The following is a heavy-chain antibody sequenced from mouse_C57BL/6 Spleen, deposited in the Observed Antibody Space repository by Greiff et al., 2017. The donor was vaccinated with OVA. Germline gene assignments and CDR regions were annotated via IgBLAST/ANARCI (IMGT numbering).Heavy chain of an antibody. CDR2: IYPGSGST. D-gene: IGHD1-1*01. CDR1: GYTFTSYW. J-gene: IGHJ2*01. CDR3: ARYLYGSSSFDY. Sequence: QVQLQQPGAELVKPGASVKMSCKASGYTFTSYWITWVKQRPGQGLEWIGDIYPGSGSTNYNEKFKSKATLTVDTSSSTAYMQLSSLTSEDSAVSYCARYLYGSSSFDYWGQGTTLTVSS. V-gene: IGHV1-55*01.